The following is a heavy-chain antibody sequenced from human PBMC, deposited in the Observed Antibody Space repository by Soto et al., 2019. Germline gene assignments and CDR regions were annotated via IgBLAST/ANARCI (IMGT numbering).Heavy chain of an antibody. CDR1: GGTFSSYA. D-gene: IGHD3-3*01. V-gene: IGHV1-69*13. Sequence: ASVKVSCKASGGTFSSYAISWVRQAPGQGLEWMGGIIPIFGTANYAQKFQGRVTITADESTSTAYMELSSLRSEDTAVYYCARLHDFWSGYYSGDYWGQGTLVTVSS. J-gene: IGHJ4*02. CDR3: ARLHDFWSGYYSGDY. CDR2: IIPIFGTA.